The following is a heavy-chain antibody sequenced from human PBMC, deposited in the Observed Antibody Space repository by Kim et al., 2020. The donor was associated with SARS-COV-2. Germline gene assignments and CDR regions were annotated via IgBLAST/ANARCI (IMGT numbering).Heavy chain of an antibody. CDR2: IRSKAYGGTT. V-gene: IGHV3-49*04. D-gene: IGHD1-26*01. J-gene: IGHJ6*03. Sequence: GGSLRLSCTASGFTFGDHAMRWVRQAPGKGLEWVGFIRSKAYGGTTEYAASVKGRFTISRDDSKSIAYLQMNSLKTEDTAVYYCTRAQNIGSWAYYYYSYMDVWGKGTTVPVSS. CDR3: TRAQNIGSWAYYYYSYMDV. CDR1: GFTFGDHA.